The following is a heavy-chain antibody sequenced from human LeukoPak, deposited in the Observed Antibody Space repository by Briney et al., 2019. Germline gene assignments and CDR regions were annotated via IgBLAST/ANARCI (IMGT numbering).Heavy chain of an antibody. CDR2: ISSSGSTI. V-gene: IGHV3-48*03. CDR3: GRDRRLYFQY. D-gene: IGHD5-24*01. J-gene: IGHJ4*02. Sequence: GGSLRLSCAASGFTFSSYNWVRQAPGKGLELVSYISSSGSTIYYADSVKGRFTISRDNAKDSLYLQMNSLRAGNTAVYYYGRDRRLYFQYWGQGTLGTVTS. CDR1: GFTFSSY.